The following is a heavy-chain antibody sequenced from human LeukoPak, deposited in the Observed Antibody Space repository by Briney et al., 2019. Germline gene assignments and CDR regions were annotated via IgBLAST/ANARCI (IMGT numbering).Heavy chain of an antibody. Sequence: ASVKVSCTVSGYTLTELSMHWVRQAPGKGLEWMGGFDPEDGETIYARKFQGRVTMTEDTSTDTAYMELSSLRSEDTAVYYCATDFPPEVRGVTNFDYWGQGTLVTVSS. CDR3: ATDFPPEVRGVTNFDY. D-gene: IGHD3-10*01. CDR1: GYTLTELS. V-gene: IGHV1-24*01. CDR2: FDPEDGET. J-gene: IGHJ4*02.